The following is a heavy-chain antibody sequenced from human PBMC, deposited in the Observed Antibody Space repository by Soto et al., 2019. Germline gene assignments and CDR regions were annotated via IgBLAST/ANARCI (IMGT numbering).Heavy chain of an antibody. J-gene: IGHJ4*02. V-gene: IGHV3-7*05. CDR3: VSGADY. CDR1: GLRVSSYW. CDR2: IKQDGSEK. Sequence: TGGSLRLSCAASGLRVSSYWMTWVRQAPGKGLEWVANIKQDGSEKYYVDSVKGRFTISRDNAKNSLYLQMNSLRAEDTAVYYCVSGADYWGQGTLVTVSS.